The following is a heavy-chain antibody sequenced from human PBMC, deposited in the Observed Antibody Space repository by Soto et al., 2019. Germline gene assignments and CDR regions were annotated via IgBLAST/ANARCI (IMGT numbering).Heavy chain of an antibody. CDR3: ARGRGYSYGLDP. CDR1: GDSISSNNNY. Sequence: QVQLQESGPGLVKPSQTLSLTCTVSGDSISSNNNYWSWIRQPPGDGLEWLGFISYSGTTSFSPSLKSRVDLSLDPSKNQFALSLSSVTAADTAVYYCARGRGYSYGLDPWGQGTLVTVSS. J-gene: IGHJ5*02. CDR2: ISYSGTT. D-gene: IGHD5-18*01. V-gene: IGHV4-30-4*01.